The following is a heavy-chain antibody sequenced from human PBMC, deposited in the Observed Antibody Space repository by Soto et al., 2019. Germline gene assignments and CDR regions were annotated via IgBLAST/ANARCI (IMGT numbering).Heavy chain of an antibody. CDR1: GYTFTSYG. D-gene: IGHD6-19*01. CDR2: ISAYNGNT. Sequence: QVQLVQSGAEVKKPGASVKVYGKASGYTFTSYGTSWVRQAPGQGLEWMGWISAYNGNTNYAQKLQGRVTMTTDTPTSSAYMELRTLRSDDTAVYYCARDSRDYSSAPLPSMNYWGQGTLVTVSS. J-gene: IGHJ4*02. V-gene: IGHV1-18*01. CDR3: ARDSRDYSSAPLPSMNY.